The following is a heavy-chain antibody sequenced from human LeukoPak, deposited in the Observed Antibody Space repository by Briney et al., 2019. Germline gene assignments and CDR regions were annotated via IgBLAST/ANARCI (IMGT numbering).Heavy chain of an antibody. D-gene: IGHD4-23*01. CDR1: GFTFSSYG. V-gene: IGHV3-30*02. Sequence: GGSLRLSCAASGFTFSSYGMHWVRQAPGKGLEWVAFIRYDGSNKYYADSVKGRFTISRDNSKNTLYLQMNSLKAEDTAVFYCAKGRAENSLFDYWGQGTLVTVSP. J-gene: IGHJ4*02. CDR2: IRYDGSNK. CDR3: AKGRAENSLFDY.